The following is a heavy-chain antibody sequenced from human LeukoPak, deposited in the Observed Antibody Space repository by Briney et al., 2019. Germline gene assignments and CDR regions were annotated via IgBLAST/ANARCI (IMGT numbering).Heavy chain of an antibody. CDR2: ISYDGSNK. V-gene: IGHV3-30*18. CDR3: AKRTGTPYNWFDP. D-gene: IGHD1-7*01. CDR1: GFTFSSYW. Sequence: GGSLRLSCAASGFTFSSYWMHWVRQAPGKGLEWVAVISYDGSNKYYADSVKGRFTISRDNSKNTLYLQMNSLRAEDTAVYYCAKRTGTPYNWFDPWGQGTLVTVSS. J-gene: IGHJ5*02.